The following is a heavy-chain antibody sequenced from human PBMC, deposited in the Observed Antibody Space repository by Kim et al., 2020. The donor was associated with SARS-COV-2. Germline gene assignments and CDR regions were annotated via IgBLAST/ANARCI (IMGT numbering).Heavy chain of an antibody. CDR3: ARKGGMGAPQDDAFDI. D-gene: IGHD1-26*01. Sequence: SVKGRFTISRDNAKNTLYLQMNSLRAEDTAVYYCARKGGMGAPQDDAFDIWGQGTMVTVSS. J-gene: IGHJ3*02. V-gene: IGHV3-74*01.